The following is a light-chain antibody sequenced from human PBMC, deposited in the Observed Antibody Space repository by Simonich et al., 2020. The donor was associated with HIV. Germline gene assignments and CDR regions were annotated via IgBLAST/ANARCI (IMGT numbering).Light chain of an antibody. V-gene: IGKV1-39*01. CDR1: QSFSSY. Sequence: DIQLTQSPSSLSASVGDRVTITCRASQSFSSYLNRYQQKPGKAPKLLLYAASSLQSGGPSRFSGSGSGTEFTLTIRSLPPEEFATYYCQQSYCTPWTFGQGTTVEIK. CDR3: QQSYCTPWT. CDR2: AAS. J-gene: IGKJ1*01.